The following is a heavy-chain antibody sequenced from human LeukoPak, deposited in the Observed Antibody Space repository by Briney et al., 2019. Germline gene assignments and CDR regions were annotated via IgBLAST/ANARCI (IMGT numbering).Heavy chain of an antibody. V-gene: IGHV3-48*03. CDR3: AREVYGDYGRYYYYYMDV. J-gene: IGHJ6*03. Sequence: GGSLRLSCAASGFTFSSYEMNWVRQAPGKGLEWVSYISSSGSTIYYADSVKGRFTISRENAKNSLYLQMNSLRAEDTAVYYCAREVYGDYGRYYYYYMDVWGKGTTVTISS. CDR1: GFTFSSYE. D-gene: IGHD4-17*01. CDR2: ISSSGSTI.